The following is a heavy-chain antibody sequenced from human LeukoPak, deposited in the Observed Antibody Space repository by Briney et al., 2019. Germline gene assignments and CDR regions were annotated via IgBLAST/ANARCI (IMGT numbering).Heavy chain of an antibody. CDR3: ARDHGDYGDEYYFDY. J-gene: IGHJ4*02. Sequence: GSLRLSCAVSGFTFSDTYMTWIRQAPGKGLEWVSGINWNGGSTGYADSVKGRFTISRDNAKNSLYLQMNSLRAEDTALYYCARDHGDYGDEYYFDYWGQGTLVTVSS. CDR2: INWNGGST. CDR1: GFTFSDTY. D-gene: IGHD4-17*01. V-gene: IGHV3-20*04.